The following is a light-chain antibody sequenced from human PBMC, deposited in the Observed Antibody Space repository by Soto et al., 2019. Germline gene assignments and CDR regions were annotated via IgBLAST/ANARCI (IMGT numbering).Light chain of an antibody. CDR3: QQYGSSGT. CDR2: GAS. V-gene: IGKV3-20*01. Sequence: DIVMTKYPATLSVSQGEIATLSCRASQSVSSSLAWYQQKPGQAPRLLIYGASNRATGIPDRFSGSGSGTDFTLTISRLEPEDFAVYYCQQYGSSGTFGQGTKVDI. CDR1: QSVSSS. J-gene: IGKJ1*01.